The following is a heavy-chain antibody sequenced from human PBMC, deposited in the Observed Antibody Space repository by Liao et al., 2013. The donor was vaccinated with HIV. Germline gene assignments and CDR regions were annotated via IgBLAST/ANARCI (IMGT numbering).Heavy chain of an antibody. CDR1: GASINSNDYY. CDR3: ARGIGGPFDY. CDR2: IYNSGST. Sequence: QVQLQESGPGLVKPSQTLSLTCTVSGASINSNDYYWTWIRQPPGKGLEWIGYIYNSGSTYNPSLKSRISMSVDTSKNHFSLKLSSVTAADTAVYYCARGIGGPFDYWGQGVLVTVSS. J-gene: IGHJ4*02. V-gene: IGHV4-30-4*08.